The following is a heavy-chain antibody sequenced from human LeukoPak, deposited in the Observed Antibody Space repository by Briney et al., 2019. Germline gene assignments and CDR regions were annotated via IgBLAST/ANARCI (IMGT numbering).Heavy chain of an antibody. CDR2: IYSGGST. V-gene: IGHV3-66*01. Sequence: GGSLRLFCAASGFTVSSNYMSWVRQAPGKGLEWVSVIYSGGSTYYADSVKGRFTISRDNSKNTLYLQMNSLRAEDTAVYYCASSTTVTMSAFDIWGQGTMVTVSS. CDR1: GFTVSSNY. D-gene: IGHD4-17*01. CDR3: ASSTTVTMSAFDI. J-gene: IGHJ3*02.